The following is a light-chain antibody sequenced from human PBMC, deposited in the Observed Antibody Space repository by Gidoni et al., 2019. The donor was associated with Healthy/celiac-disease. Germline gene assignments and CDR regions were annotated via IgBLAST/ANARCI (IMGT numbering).Light chain of an antibody. J-gene: IGKJ1*01. V-gene: IGKV1-5*01. CDR1: QSISSW. Sequence: DIQMTQSPSTLSASVGDRVTITCRASQSISSWLAWYQQKPGKAPKLLIYDASSLESWVPSRFSGSGSGTEVTLTISSLQPDDFATYYCQQYNSYSLWTFGQGTKVEIK. CDR2: DAS. CDR3: QQYNSYSLWT.